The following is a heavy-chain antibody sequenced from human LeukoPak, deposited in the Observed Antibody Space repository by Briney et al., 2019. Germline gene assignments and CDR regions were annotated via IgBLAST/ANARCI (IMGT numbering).Heavy chain of an antibody. CDR2: AYSGGTT. Sequence: GGSLSLSCAASGFTVSNNYMSWVRQAPGEGLEWVSLAYSGGTTYYADSVKGRFTISRDNSKNTLYLQMNSLRAEDTAVYYCARAGQQLGFDYWGQGTLVTVSS. J-gene: IGHJ4*02. V-gene: IGHV3-66*01. CDR3: ARAGQQLGFDY. CDR1: GFTVSNNY. D-gene: IGHD6-13*01.